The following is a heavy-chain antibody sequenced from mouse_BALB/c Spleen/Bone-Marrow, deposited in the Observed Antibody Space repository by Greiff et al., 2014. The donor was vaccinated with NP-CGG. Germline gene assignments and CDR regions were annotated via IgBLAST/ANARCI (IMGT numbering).Heavy chain of an antibody. Sequence: EVKLMESGPGLVKPSQTVSLTCTVTGISITTGNYRWSWIRQFPGNKLEWIGYIYYSGTITYNPSLTSRTTITRDTSEDQFFLEMNSLTAEDTATYYCARDGNYAMDYWGQGTSVTVSS. CDR2: IYYSGTI. J-gene: IGHJ4*01. CDR3: ARDGNYAMDY. V-gene: IGHV3-5*02. D-gene: IGHD1-1*02. CDR1: GISITTGNYR.